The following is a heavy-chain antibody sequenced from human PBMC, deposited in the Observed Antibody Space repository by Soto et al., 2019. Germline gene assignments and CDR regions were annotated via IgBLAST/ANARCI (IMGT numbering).Heavy chain of an antibody. CDR3: ARALGSTNSYFDY. Sequence: QVQLVESGGGVVQPGRSLRLSCVTSGFTFSSYGMHWVRQAPGKGLEWVAVIWYDGSKKYYADFVKGRFTISRDYSKNTLYLQMNSLRAEDTAVYYCARALGSTNSYFDYWGLGTLVIVSS. J-gene: IGHJ4*02. CDR2: IWYDGSKK. CDR1: GFTFSSYG. V-gene: IGHV3-33*01. D-gene: IGHD1-1*01.